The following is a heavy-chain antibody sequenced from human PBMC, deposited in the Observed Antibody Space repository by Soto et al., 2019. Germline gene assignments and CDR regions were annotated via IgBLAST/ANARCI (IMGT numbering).Heavy chain of an antibody. CDR2: ISGSGGST. D-gene: IGHD1-26*01. CDR3: AKDPVSQGVGATFPYYFDY. Sequence: GGSLRLSCAASGFTFSSYAMSWVRQAPGKGLEWVSAISGSGGSTYYADSVKGRFTISRDNSKNTLYLQMNSLRAEDTAVYYCAKDPVSQGVGATFPYYFDYWGQGTLVTVSS. J-gene: IGHJ4*02. CDR1: GFTFSSYA. V-gene: IGHV3-23*01.